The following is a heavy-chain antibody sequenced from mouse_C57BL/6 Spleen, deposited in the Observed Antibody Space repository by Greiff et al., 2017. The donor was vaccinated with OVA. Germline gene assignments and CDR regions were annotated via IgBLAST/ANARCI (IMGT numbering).Heavy chain of an antibody. CDR2: IDPNSGGT. D-gene: IGHD1-1*01. Sequence: QVQLQQPGAELVKPGASVKLSCKASGYTFTSYWMHWVKQRPGRGLEWIGRIDPNSGGTKYNEKFKSKATLTVDKPSSTAYMQLSSLTSEDCAVYDCARFYDSSSYYAMDDWGQGTSVTVSS. J-gene: IGHJ4*01. CDR3: ARFYDSSSYYAMDD. CDR1: GYTFTSYW. V-gene: IGHV1-72*01.